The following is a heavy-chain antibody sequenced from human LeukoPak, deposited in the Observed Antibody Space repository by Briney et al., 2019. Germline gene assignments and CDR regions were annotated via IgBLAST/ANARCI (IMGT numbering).Heavy chain of an antibody. D-gene: IGHD3-22*01. CDR3: VRDYDTSGPQKYYLDL. V-gene: IGHV1-69*06. CDR2: VIPMYGSA. J-gene: IGHJ4*02. Sequence: SVRLSCKASTGTFSSYGVSWVRQAPGQGLEWMGRVIPMYGSANYAQRFQGRVTITADKSTATVYMELSSLRFQDTAMFFCVRDYDTSGPQKYYLDLWGQGTLLRVPS. CDR1: TGTFSSYG.